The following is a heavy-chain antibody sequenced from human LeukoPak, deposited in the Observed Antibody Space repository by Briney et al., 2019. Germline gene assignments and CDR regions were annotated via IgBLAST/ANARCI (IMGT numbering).Heavy chain of an antibody. D-gene: IGHD2-2*01. Sequence: QSGGSLRLSCAASGFTFSSYGMSWVRQAPGKGLEWVSAISGSGGSTYYADSVKGRFTISRDNSKNTLYLQMNSLRAEDTAVYYCARGDRGYCSSTSCSFYMDVWGKGTTVTVSS. CDR3: ARGDRGYCSSTSCSFYMDV. V-gene: IGHV3-23*01. CDR2: ISGSGGST. J-gene: IGHJ6*03. CDR1: GFTFSSYG.